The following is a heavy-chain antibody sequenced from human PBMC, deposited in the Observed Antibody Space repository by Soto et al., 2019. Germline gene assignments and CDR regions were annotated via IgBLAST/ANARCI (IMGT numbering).Heavy chain of an antibody. V-gene: IGHV3-30*18. CDR1: GFTFSSYG. D-gene: IGHD1-26*01. J-gene: IGHJ4*02. Sequence: QVQLVESGGGVVQPGRSLRLSCAASGFTFSSYGMHWVRQAPGKGLEWVAVISYDGSNKYYADSVKGRFTISRDNSKNTLYLQMNSLRAEDTAVYYCAKAYHGGSYSNTFDYWGQGTLVTVSS. CDR2: ISYDGSNK. CDR3: AKAYHGGSYSNTFDY.